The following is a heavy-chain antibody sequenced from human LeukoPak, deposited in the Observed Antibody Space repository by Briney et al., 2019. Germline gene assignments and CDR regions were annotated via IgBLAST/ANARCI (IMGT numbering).Heavy chain of an antibody. D-gene: IGHD5-18*01. Sequence: PGGSLRLSCAAFGFTFSNYALSWVRQAPGKGLEWVSSISGSGDSTHYADSVKGRFTISRDNSKNTLYLQMNSLRAEDTAVYYCAREGGQVDTAMATARYFDYWGQGTLVTVSS. V-gene: IGHV3-23*01. J-gene: IGHJ4*02. CDR1: GFTFSNYA. CDR2: ISGSGDST. CDR3: AREGGQVDTAMATARYFDY.